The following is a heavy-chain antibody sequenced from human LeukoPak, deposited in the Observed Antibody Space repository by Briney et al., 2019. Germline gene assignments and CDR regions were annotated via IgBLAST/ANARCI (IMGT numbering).Heavy chain of an antibody. D-gene: IGHD3-22*01. CDR3: ARDYYETSGYPPEPYDN. J-gene: IGHJ4*02. CDR2: ITSSGGST. CDR1: GFTFSSYA. Sequence: GGSLRLSCAASGFTFSSYAMSWVRQAPGKGLEWVSAITSSGGSTYYADSVKGRFTISRDNSKNTLYLQMNSLRTEDTAVYYCARDYYETSGYPPEPYDNWGQGTLVTVSS. V-gene: IGHV3-23*01.